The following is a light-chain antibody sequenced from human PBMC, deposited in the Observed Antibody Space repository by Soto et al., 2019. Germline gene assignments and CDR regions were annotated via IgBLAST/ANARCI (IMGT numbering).Light chain of an antibody. J-gene: IGKJ4*01. Sequence: EIVMTQSPATLYVSPGERATLSCRASQSVSSNLAWYQQKPGQAPRLLLYGASTRATGIPARVSGSGSGKEFTLTISSLQSEDFAVYYCQQYNNWPPLAFGGGTKVEI. CDR2: GAS. V-gene: IGKV3-15*01. CDR1: QSVSSN. CDR3: QQYNNWPPLA.